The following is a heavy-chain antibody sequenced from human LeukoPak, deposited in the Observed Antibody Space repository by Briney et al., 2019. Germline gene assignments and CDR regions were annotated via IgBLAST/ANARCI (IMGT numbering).Heavy chain of an antibody. CDR1: GYTFTGYY. D-gene: IGHD2-2*01. V-gene: IGHV1-2*02. Sequence: GASVKVSCKASGYTFTGYYMHWVRQAPGQGLEWMGWINPNRGGTNYAQKFQGRVTMTRDTSISTAYMELSRLRSDDTAVYYCARPEPDCSSTSCYMDVWGQGTTVTVSS. CDR2: INPNRGGT. J-gene: IGHJ6*02. CDR3: ARPEPDCSSTSCYMDV.